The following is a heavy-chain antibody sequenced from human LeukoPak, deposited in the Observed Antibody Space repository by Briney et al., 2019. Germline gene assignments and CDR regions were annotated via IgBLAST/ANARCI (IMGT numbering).Heavy chain of an antibody. CDR2: ISSSSSYI. V-gene: IGHV3-21*01. J-gene: IGHJ5*02. D-gene: IGHD4-17*01. CDR3: ARDPDDYGYP. CDR1: GFTFSSYS. Sequence: GGSLRLSCAASGFTFSSYSMNWVRQAPGKGLEWVSSISSSSSYIYYADSVKGRFTISRDNAKNSLYLQMNSLRAEDTAVYCCARDPDDYGYPWGQGTLVTVSS.